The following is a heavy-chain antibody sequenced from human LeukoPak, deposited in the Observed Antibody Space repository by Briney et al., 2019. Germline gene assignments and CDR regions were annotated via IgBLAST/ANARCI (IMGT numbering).Heavy chain of an antibody. Sequence: PSETLSLTCAVYGGSFSGYYWSWIRQPPGKGLEWIGEINHCGSTNYNPSLKSRVTISVDTSKNQFSLKLSSVTAADTAVYYCARGPYYYGSGSYYRVRSYFDYWGQGTLVTVSS. CDR3: ARGPYYYGSGSYYRVRSYFDY. J-gene: IGHJ4*02. CDR1: GGSFSGYY. D-gene: IGHD3-10*01. V-gene: IGHV4-34*01. CDR2: INHCGST.